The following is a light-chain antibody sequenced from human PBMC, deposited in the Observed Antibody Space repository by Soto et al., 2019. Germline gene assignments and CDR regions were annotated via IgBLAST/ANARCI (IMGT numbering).Light chain of an antibody. J-gene: IGKJ5*01. CDR3: QQRSSWPPIT. CDR1: QSVSGY. V-gene: IGKV3-15*01. CDR2: RIF. Sequence: EIVMTQSPGTVSVFPEETVTLSCRASQSVSGYLDWFHQKPGQAPRLVLLRIFTRAIGVPARFSGSGSGTEFTLTISSLQSEDFAVYYCQQRSSWPPITFGQGTRLEI.